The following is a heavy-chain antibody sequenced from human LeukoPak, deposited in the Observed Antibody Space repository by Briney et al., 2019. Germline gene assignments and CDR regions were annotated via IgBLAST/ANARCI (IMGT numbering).Heavy chain of an antibody. CDR2: IYYSGST. J-gene: IGHJ4*02. Sequence: PSETLSLTCTVSGGSISSSSYYWGWIRQPPGKGLEWIGSIYYSGSTYYNPSLKSRVTISVDTSKNQSSLKLSSVTAADTAVYYCARVRKVTAIPTFGTFDYWGQGTLVTVSS. V-gene: IGHV4-39*01. CDR3: ARVRKVTAIPTFGTFDY. D-gene: IGHD2-21*02. CDR1: GGSISSSSYY.